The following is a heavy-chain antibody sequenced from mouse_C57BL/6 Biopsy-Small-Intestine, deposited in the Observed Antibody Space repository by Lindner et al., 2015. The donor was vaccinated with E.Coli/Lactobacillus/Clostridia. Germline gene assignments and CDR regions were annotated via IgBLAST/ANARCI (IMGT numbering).Heavy chain of an antibody. CDR1: GYTFQPR. V-gene: IGHV1-55*01. J-gene: IGHJ4*01. D-gene: IGHD3-1*01. CDR3: ARGGGLVGATSKGGFDY. Sequence: SVKASCKASGYTFQPRISWVRQAPGQGLEWMGWISAFSGNTNYAQKLQGRVTMTTDTSTTTAYMELRSLRSDDTAVYYCARGGGLVGATSKGGFDYWGQGTLVTVPS. CDR2: ISAFSGNT.